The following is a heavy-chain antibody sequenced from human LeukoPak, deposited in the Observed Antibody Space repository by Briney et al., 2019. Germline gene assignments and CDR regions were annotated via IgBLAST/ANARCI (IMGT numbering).Heavy chain of an antibody. CDR2: IYSGGST. CDR1: GFTVSSNY. Sequence: GGSLRLSCAASGFTVSSNYMSWVRHAPGGGGEWVSVIYSGGSTYYADSVKGRFTISRDNSKNTLYLQMNSLRAEDTAVYYCARDLINYYFDYWGQGTLVTVSS. J-gene: IGHJ4*02. D-gene: IGHD3-10*01. V-gene: IGHV3-66*02. CDR3: ARDLINYYFDY.